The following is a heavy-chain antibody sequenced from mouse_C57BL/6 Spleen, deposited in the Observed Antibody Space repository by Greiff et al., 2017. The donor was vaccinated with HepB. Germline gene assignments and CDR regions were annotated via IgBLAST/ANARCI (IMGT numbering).Heavy chain of an antibody. CDR2: INPNNGGT. D-gene: IGHD1-1*01. CDR1: GYTFTDYY. J-gene: IGHJ4*01. Sequence: EVQLQQSGPELVKPGASVKISCKASGYTFTDYYMNWVKQSHGKSLEWIGDINPNNGGTSYNQKFKGKATLTVDKSSSTAYMELRSLTSEDSAVYYCARCIYYPYAMDYWGQGTSVTVSS. V-gene: IGHV1-26*01. CDR3: ARCIYYPYAMDY.